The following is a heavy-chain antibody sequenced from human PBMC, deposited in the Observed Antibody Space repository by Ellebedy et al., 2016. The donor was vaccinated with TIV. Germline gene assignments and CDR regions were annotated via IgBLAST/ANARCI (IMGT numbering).Heavy chain of an antibody. CDR1: GYTFTSYY. D-gene: IGHD1-26*01. J-gene: IGHJ3*02. V-gene: IGHV1-46*01. CDR2: INPSGGST. Sequence: ASVKVSXXASGYTFTSYYMHWVRQAPGQGLEWMGIINPSGGSTSYAQKFQGRVTMTRDTSTSTVYMELSSLRSEDTAVYYCARVFTEDGSYSAFDIWGQGTMVTVSS. CDR3: ARVFTEDGSYSAFDI.